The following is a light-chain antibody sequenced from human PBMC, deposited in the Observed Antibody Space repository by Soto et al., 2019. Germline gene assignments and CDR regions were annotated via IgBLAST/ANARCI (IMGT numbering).Light chain of an antibody. V-gene: IGLV2-8*01. CDR1: SSDVGAYNY. J-gene: IGLJ2*01. CDR3: NTYIHTSVL. CDR2: EVS. Sequence: QSALTQPPSASGSPGQSVTISCTGTSSDVGAYNYVSWYQQHPGKAPKLMIYEVSKRPSGVPDRFSGSKSGNTASLTVSGLQAEDEADYYCNTYIHTSVLFGGGTKVTVL.